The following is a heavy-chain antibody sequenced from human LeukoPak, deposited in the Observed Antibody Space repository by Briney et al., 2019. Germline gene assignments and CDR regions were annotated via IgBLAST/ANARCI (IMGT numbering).Heavy chain of an antibody. J-gene: IGHJ6*03. Sequence: ASVKVSCKASGYTFTSYGISWVRQAPGQGFEWMGWINAYNGNTNYAQNLQDRVTLTTDTSTNTAYMELRGLRSDDTAMYYCARVTQWFRDYYMDVWGKGTTVTVSS. V-gene: IGHV1-18*01. D-gene: IGHD3-22*01. CDR2: INAYNGNT. CDR1: GYTFTSYG. CDR3: ARVTQWFRDYYMDV.